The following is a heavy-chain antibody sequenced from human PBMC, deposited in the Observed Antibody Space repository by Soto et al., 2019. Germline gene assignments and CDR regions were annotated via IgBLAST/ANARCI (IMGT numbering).Heavy chain of an antibody. J-gene: IGHJ4*02. CDR2: TSYDGLNE. CDR1: GFAFSSYG. Sequence: QVQLVESGGGVVQPGRSLRLSCAASGFAFSSYGMHWVRQAPGKGLEWVAGTSYDGLNENYADSVKGRFTISRDNSKNTLYLQMNSLRAEDTALYYCAKDLTLVGRGDLFDYWGQGTLVTVSS. D-gene: IGHD2-21*02. V-gene: IGHV3-30*18. CDR3: AKDLTLVGRGDLFDY.